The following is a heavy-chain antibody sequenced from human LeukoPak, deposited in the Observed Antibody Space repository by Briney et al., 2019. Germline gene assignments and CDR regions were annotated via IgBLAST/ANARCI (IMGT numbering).Heavy chain of an antibody. J-gene: IGHJ4*02. D-gene: IGHD2-21*02. CDR2: ISAYNGNT. CDR1: GYTFTSYG. Sequence: ASVKVSCKASGYTFTSYGISWVPQAPGQGREGMGWISAYNGNTNYAQKLQGRVTMTTDTSTSTAYMELRSLRSDDTAVYYCARGPYCGGDCYPGFDYWGQGTLVTVSS. V-gene: IGHV1-18*04. CDR3: ARGPYCGGDCYPGFDY.